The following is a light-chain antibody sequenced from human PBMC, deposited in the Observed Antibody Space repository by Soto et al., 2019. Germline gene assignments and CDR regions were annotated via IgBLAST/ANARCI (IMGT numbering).Light chain of an antibody. CDR2: WAS. Sequence: DIVMTQSPDSLAVSLGERATINCKSSQSVLYSSNNKNYLAWYQQKPGQPPKLLIYWASTRESGVPDRFTGSGSGTDFTITTSSLQAEDVAVYYCQQYYRSRTFGQGTKVEIK. CDR3: QQYYRSRT. J-gene: IGKJ1*01. V-gene: IGKV4-1*01. CDR1: QSVLYSSNNKNY.